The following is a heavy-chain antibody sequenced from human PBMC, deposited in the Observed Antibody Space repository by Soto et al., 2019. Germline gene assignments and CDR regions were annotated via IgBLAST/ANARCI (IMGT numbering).Heavy chain of an antibody. CDR2: IIPIFGTA. V-gene: IGHV1-69*01. Sequence: QVQLVQSGAEVKKPGSSVKVSCKASGGTFTTYAITWVRQAPGQGLEWMGGIIPIFGTANYAQKFQGRVTITADESTSTASMHLSSLRSDDSAVYYCAREVAATLNGFDPWGQGTLVTVSS. J-gene: IGHJ5*02. CDR3: AREVAATLNGFDP. CDR1: GGTFTTYA. D-gene: IGHD1-26*01.